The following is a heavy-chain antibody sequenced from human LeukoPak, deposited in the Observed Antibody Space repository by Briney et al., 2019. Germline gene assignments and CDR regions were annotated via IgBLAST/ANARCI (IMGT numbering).Heavy chain of an antibody. V-gene: IGHV4-4*07. CDR1: GGSISSYY. CDR3: ARENRSGYSSRFDY. D-gene: IGHD5-18*01. J-gene: IGHJ4*02. CDR2: IYTIGST. Sequence: SETLSLTCTVSGGSISSYYWSWIRQPAGKGLEWIGRIYTIGSTNYNPSLKSRVTMSVDTSKNQFSLKLGSVTAADTAVYYCARENRSGYSSRFDYWGQGTLVTVSS.